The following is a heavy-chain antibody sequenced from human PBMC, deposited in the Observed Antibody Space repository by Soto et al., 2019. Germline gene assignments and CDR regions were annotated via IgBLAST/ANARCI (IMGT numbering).Heavy chain of an antibody. D-gene: IGHD3-10*01. J-gene: IGHJ4*02. Sequence: QPGGSLRLSCVASGFTFSSFEMVWLRQTPGRGLEWISYISDSGGTRHHADSVKGRFTISRDNDENSLYLQMDNLRGDDTAVYYCARVPYYYGSGSYYNPDYWGQGTRVTVSS. CDR2: ISDSGGTR. V-gene: IGHV3-48*03. CDR3: ARVPYYYGSGSYYNPDY. CDR1: GFTFSSFE.